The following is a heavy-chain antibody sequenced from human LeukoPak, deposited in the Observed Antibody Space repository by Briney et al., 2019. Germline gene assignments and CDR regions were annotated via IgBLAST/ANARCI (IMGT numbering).Heavy chain of an antibody. J-gene: IGHJ4*02. CDR2: INPYGGDT. CDR1: GYTFTGYF. Sequence: ASVKVSCKASGYTFTGYFMHWVRQAPGQGLEWMGWINPYGGDTEYAQKFRGRVTMTRDTSMSTAYMELSRLTSDDTAVYYCARGVRITMVRGVNTASYWGQGTLVTVSS. V-gene: IGHV1-2*02. D-gene: IGHD3-10*01. CDR3: ARGVRITMVRGVNTASY.